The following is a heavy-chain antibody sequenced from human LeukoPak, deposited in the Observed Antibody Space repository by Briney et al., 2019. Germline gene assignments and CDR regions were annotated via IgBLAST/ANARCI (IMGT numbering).Heavy chain of an antibody. CDR2: ISGSNSYI. Sequence: GVSLRLSCAASGFTFSSYTMHWIRQAPGKGLEWVSSISGSNSYIFYADSVKGRFTVSRDNAKDSLYLQMNGLRAEDTAVYYCARALTTLTYEGYWGQGTLVTVSS. D-gene: IGHD1-1*01. J-gene: IGHJ4*02. V-gene: IGHV3-21*01. CDR1: GFTFSSYT. CDR3: ARALTTLTYEGY.